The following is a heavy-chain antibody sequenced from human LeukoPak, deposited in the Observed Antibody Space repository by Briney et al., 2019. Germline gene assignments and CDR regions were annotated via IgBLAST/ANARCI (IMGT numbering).Heavy chain of an antibody. CDR1: GASINTDTYY. V-gene: IGHV4-39*07. D-gene: IGHD2-2*01. CDR2: IYYSESV. J-gene: IGHJ5*02. CDR3: ARLGYCSSTSCPP. Sequence: PSETLSLTCTVSGASINTDTYYWAWIRQTPGKGLEWIGTIYYSESVSYNPSLKSRVTLSIATSKSQFSLKMTSVTAADTAVYYCARLGYCSSTSCPPWGQGTLVTVSS.